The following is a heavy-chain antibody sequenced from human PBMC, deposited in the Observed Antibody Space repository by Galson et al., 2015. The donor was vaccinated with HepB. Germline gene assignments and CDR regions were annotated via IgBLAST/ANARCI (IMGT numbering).Heavy chain of an antibody. CDR3: ARHRYSSSWYEADWFDP. V-gene: IGHV5-51*01. Sequence: QSGAEVKKPGESLKISCKGSGYSFTSYWIGWVRQMPGKGLEWMGIIYPGDSDTRCSPSFQGQVTISADKSISTAYLQWSSLKASDTAMYYCARHRYSSSWYEADWFDPWGQGTLVTVSS. J-gene: IGHJ5*02. CDR2: IYPGDSDT. CDR1: GYSFTSYW. D-gene: IGHD6-13*01.